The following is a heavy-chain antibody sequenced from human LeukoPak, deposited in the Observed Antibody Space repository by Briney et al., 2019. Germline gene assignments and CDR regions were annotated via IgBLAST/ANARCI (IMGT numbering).Heavy chain of an antibody. J-gene: IGHJ5*02. CDR2: IYYNGNT. Sequence: SETLSLTCAVYGGSFSVYYWSWIRQPPGKGLEWIGYIYYNGNTNYNPSLKSRVTISVDTSKNQFSLKLSSVTAADTAVYFCAREYSSGLSWFDPWGQGTLVTVSS. D-gene: IGHD6-19*01. CDR1: GGSFSVYY. CDR3: AREYSSGLSWFDP. V-gene: IGHV4-59*01.